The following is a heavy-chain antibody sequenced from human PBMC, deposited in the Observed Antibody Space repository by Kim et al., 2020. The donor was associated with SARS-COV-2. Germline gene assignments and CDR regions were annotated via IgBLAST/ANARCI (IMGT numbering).Heavy chain of an antibody. CDR2: IYWDDDK. V-gene: IGHV2-5*02. D-gene: IGHD3-3*01. CDR3: AHSRITIFGVVAEDPYYFDY. J-gene: IGHJ4*02. CDR1: GFSLSTSGVG. Sequence: SGPTLVNPTQTLTLTCTFSGFSLSTSGVGVGWIRQPPGKALEWLALIYWDDDKRYSPSLKSRLTITKDTSKNQVVLTMTNMDPVDTATYYCAHSRITIFGVVAEDPYYFDYWGQGTLVTVSS.